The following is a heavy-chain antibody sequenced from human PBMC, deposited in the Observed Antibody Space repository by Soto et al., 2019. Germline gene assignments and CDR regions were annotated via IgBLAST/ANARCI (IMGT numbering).Heavy chain of an antibody. Sequence: GGSLRLSCGASGSSFSDYAISWGRQAPGKGLEWVSVISESGGSTHYADSVRGRFTVSRDNSKNSLSLRMNSLRDEDTAVYFCAKRSPYSSGWYSPIFDYWGQGALVTVSS. J-gene: IGHJ4*02. D-gene: IGHD6-13*01. CDR2: ISESGGST. CDR1: GSSFSDYA. V-gene: IGHV3-23*01. CDR3: AKRSPYSSGWYSPIFDY.